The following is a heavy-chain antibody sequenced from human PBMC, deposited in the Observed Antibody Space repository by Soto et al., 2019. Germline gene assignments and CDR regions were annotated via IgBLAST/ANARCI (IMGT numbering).Heavy chain of an antibody. J-gene: IGHJ6*02. CDR2: IYGTRNT. V-gene: IGHV4-39*01. D-gene: IGHD6-13*01. CDR1: GGSITSSFY. Sequence: QLQLQESGPGLVKPSETLSLSCTVSGGSITSSFYWGWIRQPPGKGLEWIGSIYGTRNTYYNPSLKGRVTISADTSTNQFSLNLISVTAADTAVYYCRSSSRYSTDVGGQGATVTVSS. CDR3: RSSSRYSTDV.